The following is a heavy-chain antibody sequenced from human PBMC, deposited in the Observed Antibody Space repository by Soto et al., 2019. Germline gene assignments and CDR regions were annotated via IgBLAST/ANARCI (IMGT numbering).Heavy chain of an antibody. CDR2: MFPGDSDT. CDR3: ARVPDSSLGTMDV. J-gene: IGHJ6*02. Sequence: GESLKISCKGSGYSFTTYWIGWVRQLPGQGLEWMGVMFPGDSDTRYSPSFQGQVTMSADPSTNTAYLEWSSLKAADSAMCYCARVPDSSLGTMDVWGQGTTVTVSS. V-gene: IGHV5-51*01. CDR1: GYSFTTYW. D-gene: IGHD6-19*01.